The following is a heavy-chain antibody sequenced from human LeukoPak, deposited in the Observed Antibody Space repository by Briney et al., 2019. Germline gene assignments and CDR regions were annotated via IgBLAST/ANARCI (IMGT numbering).Heavy chain of an antibody. CDR1: GFTFSGYA. CDR2: IIGSGDTT. J-gene: IGHJ4*02. CDR3: AKVTGGDMITYGGLDY. V-gene: IGHV3-23*01. Sequence: GGSLRLSCAASGFTFSGYAKSWVRQAPGKGLEWVSAIIGSGDTTYYAASVKGRLTISRDNSKNTLYLQMNSLRAEDTAVYYCAKVTGGDMITYGGLDYWGQGTLVTVSS. D-gene: IGHD3-16*01.